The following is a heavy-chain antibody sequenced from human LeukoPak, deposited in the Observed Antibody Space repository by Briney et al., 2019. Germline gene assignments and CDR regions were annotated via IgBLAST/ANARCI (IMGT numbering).Heavy chain of an antibody. D-gene: IGHD6-19*01. CDR1: GGSISSYY. CDR3: ARGGWYPESFQH. CDR2: IYYSGST. V-gene: IGHV4-59*01. Sequence: PPETLSLTRTVSGGSISSYYWNWIRQPPGKGLEWIGYIYYSGSTNYNPSLKSRVTISVDTPKNQFSLKLSSVTAADTAVYCCARGGWYPESFQHWGQGALVTVSS. J-gene: IGHJ1*01.